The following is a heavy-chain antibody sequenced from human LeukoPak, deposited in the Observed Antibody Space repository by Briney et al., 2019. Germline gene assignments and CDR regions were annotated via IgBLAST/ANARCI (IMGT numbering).Heavy chain of an antibody. CDR2: INPNSGGT. CDR3: ARDRGSYYRTFDY. Sequence: GASVKVSCKASGYTFTGYYMHWGRQAPGQGLEWMGWINPNSGGTNYAQKFQGRVTMTRDTSISTAYMELSRLRSDDTAVYYCARDRGSYYRTFDYWGQGTLVTVSS. J-gene: IGHJ4*02. CDR1: GYTFTGYY. D-gene: IGHD1-26*01. V-gene: IGHV1-2*02.